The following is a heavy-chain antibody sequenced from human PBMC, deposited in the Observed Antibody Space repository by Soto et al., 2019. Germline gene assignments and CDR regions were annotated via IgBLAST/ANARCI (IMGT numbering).Heavy chain of an antibody. J-gene: IGHJ6*02. V-gene: IGHV3-33*01. CDR3: ARRSLYYYGSGSYFSGYYGMDV. CDR2: IWYDGSNK. Sequence: PGGSLRLSCAASGFTFSSYGMHWVRQAPGKGLEWVAVIWYDGSNKYYADSVKGRFTISRDNSKNTLYLQMNSLRAEDTAVYYCARRSLYYYGSGSYFSGYYGMDVWGQGTTVTVSS. CDR1: GFTFSSYG. D-gene: IGHD3-10*01.